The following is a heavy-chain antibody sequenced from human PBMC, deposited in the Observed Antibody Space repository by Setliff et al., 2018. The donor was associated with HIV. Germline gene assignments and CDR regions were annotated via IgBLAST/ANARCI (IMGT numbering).Heavy chain of an antibody. CDR3: ARGLNYYGSGSYLPLGY. CDR2: IDHSGNI. CDR1: GGSFSDYY. D-gene: IGHD3-10*01. V-gene: IGHV4-34*01. Sequence: PSETLSLTCALYGGSFSDYYWSWIRQPPGKGLEWIGEIDHSGNIKYHASLKSRVTISKDTSKNQISLKLRSVTAADTAVYYCARGLNYYGSGSYLPLGYWGQGTLVTVSS. J-gene: IGHJ4*02.